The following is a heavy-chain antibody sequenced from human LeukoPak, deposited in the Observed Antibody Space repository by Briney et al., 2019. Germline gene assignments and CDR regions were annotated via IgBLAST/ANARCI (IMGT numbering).Heavy chain of an antibody. J-gene: IGHJ4*02. V-gene: IGHV4-34*01. CDR2: INHSGST. D-gene: IGHD3-10*01. CDR3: ARHGGNLWFGESSLDY. CDR1: GGSFSGYY. Sequence: SETLSLTCAVYGGSFSGYYWSWIRQPPGKGLEWIGEINHSGSTNYNPSLKTRVTISVDTSKNQFSLKLSSVTAADTAVYYCARHGGNLWFGESSLDYWGQGTLVTVSS.